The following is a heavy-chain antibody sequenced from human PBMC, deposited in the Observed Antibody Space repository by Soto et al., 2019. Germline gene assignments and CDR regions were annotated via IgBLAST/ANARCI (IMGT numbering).Heavy chain of an antibody. J-gene: IGHJ6*02. CDR2: ISSSSYT. CDR3: ARETSAMVNYYYYYGMDV. V-gene: IGHV3-11*06. Sequence: GGSLRLSCAASGFTFSDYYMSWIRQAPGKGLEWVSYISSSSYTNYADSVKGRFTISRDNAKNSLYLQMNSLRAEDTAVYYCARETSAMVNYYYYYGMDVWGQGTTVTVSS. D-gene: IGHD5-18*01. CDR1: GFTFSDYY.